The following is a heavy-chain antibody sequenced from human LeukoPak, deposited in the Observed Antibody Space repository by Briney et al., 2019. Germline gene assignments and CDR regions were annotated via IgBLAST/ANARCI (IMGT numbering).Heavy chain of an antibody. Sequence: PSETLSLTCAVYGGSFSGYYWSWIRQPPGKGLEWIGEINHSGSTNYNPSLKSRVTISIDTSKNQFSLKLSSVTAADTAVYYCARTRHSNSWYDAFDIWGQGTMVTVSS. D-gene: IGHD6-13*01. J-gene: IGHJ3*02. CDR3: ARTRHSNSWYDAFDI. CDR2: INHSGST. V-gene: IGHV4-34*01. CDR1: GGSFSGYY.